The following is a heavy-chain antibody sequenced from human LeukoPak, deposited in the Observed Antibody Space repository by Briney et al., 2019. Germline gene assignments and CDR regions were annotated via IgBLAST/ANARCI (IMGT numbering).Heavy chain of an antibody. D-gene: IGHD3-22*01. V-gene: IGHV1-18*01. CDR3: ATGNYYDSSGYPQFRAFDI. Sequence: ASVKVSCKASGYTFTSYGISWVRQAPGQGLEWMGWISAYNGNTNYAQKLQGRVTMTTDTSTSTAYMELRSLRSDDTAVYYCATGNYYDSSGYPQFRAFDIWGQGTMVTVSS. J-gene: IGHJ3*02. CDR2: ISAYNGNT. CDR1: GYTFTSYG.